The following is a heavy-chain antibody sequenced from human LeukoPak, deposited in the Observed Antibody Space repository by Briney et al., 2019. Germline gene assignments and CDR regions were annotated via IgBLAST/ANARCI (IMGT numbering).Heavy chain of an antibody. CDR3: ARGALDFWSGYYRYYFDY. D-gene: IGHD3-3*01. CDR1: GGSISSYY. Sequence: SETLSLTCTVSGGSISSYYWSWIRQPPGKGLEWIGYIYYSGSTNYNPSLKSRVTISVDTSKNQFSLKLSSVTAADTAVYYCARGALDFWSGYYRYYFDYWGQGTLVTVSS. CDR2: IYYSGST. J-gene: IGHJ4*02. V-gene: IGHV4-59*01.